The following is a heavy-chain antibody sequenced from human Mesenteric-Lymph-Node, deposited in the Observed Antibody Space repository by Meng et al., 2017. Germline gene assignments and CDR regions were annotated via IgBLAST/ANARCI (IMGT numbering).Heavy chain of an antibody. Sequence: GESLKISCAASGFTFSSYAMHWVRQAPGKGLEWVAVISYDGSNKYYADSVKGRFTISRDNSKNTLYLQMNSLRAEDTAVYYCARDDSPIVVVHAFDIWGQGTMVNVSS. CDR1: GFTFSSYA. J-gene: IGHJ3*02. V-gene: IGHV3-30*04. CDR2: ISYDGSNK. CDR3: ARDDSPIVVVHAFDI. D-gene: IGHD3-22*01.